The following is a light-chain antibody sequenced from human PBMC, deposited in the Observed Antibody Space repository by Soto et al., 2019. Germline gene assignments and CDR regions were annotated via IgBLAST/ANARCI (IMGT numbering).Light chain of an antibody. CDR1: QGISSD. CDR3: QKYDNGPFT. V-gene: IGKV1-9*01. J-gene: IGKJ3*01. Sequence: IQLTQSPSSLFASVGDTVTITCRASQGISSDLAWYQQKPGKAPKLLIYAASTLQSGVPSRFSGSGSGTDFTLTISSLQPEDFATYYCQKYDNGPFTFGPGTKVDLK. CDR2: AAS.